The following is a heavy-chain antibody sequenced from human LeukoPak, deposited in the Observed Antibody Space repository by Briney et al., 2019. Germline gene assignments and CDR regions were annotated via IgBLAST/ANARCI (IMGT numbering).Heavy chain of an antibody. J-gene: IGHJ4*02. Sequence: GGSLRLSCAASGFTFSSHSMNWVRQASGKGLEWVGRIRSKASSYATAYAASVKGRFTISRDDSKNTAYLQMNSLKTEDTAVYYCARDRSPGNFDYWGQGTLVTVSS. D-gene: IGHD3-10*01. CDR2: IRSKASSYAT. CDR3: ARDRSPGNFDY. CDR1: GFTFSSHS. V-gene: IGHV3-73*01.